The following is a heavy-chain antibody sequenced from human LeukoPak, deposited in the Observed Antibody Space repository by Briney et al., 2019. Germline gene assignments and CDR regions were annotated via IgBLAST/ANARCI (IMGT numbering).Heavy chain of an antibody. CDR3: ARGGAAADYSDY. CDR2: IIPIFGTA. CDR1: GGTFSSYA. D-gene: IGHD6-13*01. V-gene: IGHV1-69*01. J-gene: IGHJ4*02. Sequence: SVKVSCKASGGTFSSYAISWVRQAPGQGLEWMGGIIPIFGTANYAQKLQGRVTITADESTSTAYTELSSLRSEDTAVYYCARGGAAADYSDYWGQGTLVTVSS.